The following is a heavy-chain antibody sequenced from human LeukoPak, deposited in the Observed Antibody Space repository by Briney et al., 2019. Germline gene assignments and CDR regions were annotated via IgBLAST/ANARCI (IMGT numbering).Heavy chain of an antibody. J-gene: IGHJ6*03. D-gene: IGHD3-10*01. CDR1: GYSFTSYW. V-gene: IGHV5-51*01. CDR3: ARSEQSYYYGSGSRYYYYYYYMDV. CDR2: IYPGDSDT. Sequence: TGESLKISCKGSGYSFTSYWIGWVRQLPGKGLEWMGIIYPGDSDTRYSPSFQGQVTISADKSISTAYLQWSSLKASDTAMYYCARSEQSYYYGSGSRYYYYYYYMDVWGKGTTVTVSS.